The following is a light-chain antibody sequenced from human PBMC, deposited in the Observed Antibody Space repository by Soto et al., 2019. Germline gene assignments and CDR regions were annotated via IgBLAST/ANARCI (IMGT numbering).Light chain of an antibody. J-gene: IGKJ1*01. CDR3: LQYLTYPWT. CDR1: QRISTW. V-gene: IGKV1-5*01. Sequence: DIQMTQSPSTLSAFVGDRVTITCRASQRISTWLAWYKQKPGKAPSLLIYDASILKSGVPSTFNGNGSGTEFAPTVSSLHPDDFATYYCLQYLTYPWTFGQGTKVDI. CDR2: DAS.